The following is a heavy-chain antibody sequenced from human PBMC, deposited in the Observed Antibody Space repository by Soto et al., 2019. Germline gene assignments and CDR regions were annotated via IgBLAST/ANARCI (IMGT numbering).Heavy chain of an antibody. V-gene: IGHV4-4*02. D-gene: IGHD3-22*01. CDR1: GGSISTTHW. J-gene: IGHJ5*02. CDR3: ARKSYYDPYHCDP. CDR2: IYHSGST. Sequence: QVQLQESGPGLVKPSGTLSLTCAVSGGSISTTHWWTWVRQPPGKGLEWIGEIYHSGSTNYNPSLKSRDTISVDNSKHQFSLKLSSVTAADTAVYYCARKSYYDPYHCDPWGQGTLVTVSS.